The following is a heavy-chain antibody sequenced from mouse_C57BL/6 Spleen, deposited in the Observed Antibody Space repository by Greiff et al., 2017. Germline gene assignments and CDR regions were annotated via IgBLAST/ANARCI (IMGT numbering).Heavy chain of an antibody. J-gene: IGHJ2*01. Sequence: QVQLQQSGAELARPGASVKLSCKASGYTFTSYGISWVKQRTGQGLEWIGEIYPRSGNTYYNEKFKGKATLTADKSSRTAYMELRSLTSEDSAVYFCARSRVNWDPFDYWGQGTTLTVSS. CDR3: ARSRVNWDPFDY. CDR1: GYTFTSYG. CDR2: IYPRSGNT. V-gene: IGHV1-81*01. D-gene: IGHD4-1*02.